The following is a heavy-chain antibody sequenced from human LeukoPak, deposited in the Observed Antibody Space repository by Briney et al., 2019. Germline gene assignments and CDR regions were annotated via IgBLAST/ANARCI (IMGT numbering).Heavy chain of an antibody. D-gene: IGHD6-25*01. CDR3: AREGGFYRPLDY. V-gene: IGHV4-4*02. CDR2: VHLDGRT. Sequence: PSESLSLTCDVSGGSVTSTNWWTWFRQPPGKGLEWIGEVHLDGRTNYNPSLKSRLVMSADLPENHISLKLTSVTAADTAVYYCAREGGFYRPLDYSGQGTLVTVSS. CDR1: GGSVTSTNW. J-gene: IGHJ4*02.